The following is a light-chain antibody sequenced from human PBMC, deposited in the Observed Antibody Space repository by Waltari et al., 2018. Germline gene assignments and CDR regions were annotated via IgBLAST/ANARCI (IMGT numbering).Light chain of an antibody. J-gene: IGKJ5*01. V-gene: IGKV3-20*01. CDR1: HSVKNNF. CDR3: QQYGDAPIT. Sequence: EIVLTQSPGTLSLSPGERATLSCRASHSVKNNFLAWYQQIAGQSPRLLIYSISNRAPGIPDRFRGSGSGTDFTLTISRLEPEDFAVYYCQQYGDAPITFGQGTRLDI. CDR2: SIS.